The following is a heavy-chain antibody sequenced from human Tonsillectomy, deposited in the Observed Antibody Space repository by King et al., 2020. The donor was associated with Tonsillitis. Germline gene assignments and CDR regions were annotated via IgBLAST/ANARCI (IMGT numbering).Heavy chain of an antibody. V-gene: IGHV1-69*01. CDR3: ARSISNLDYWTGSLD. CDR1: GGTFSTYT. CDR2: IIPIFGPS. Sequence: QLQLVQSGAEVKMPGSSVKVSCKASGGTFSTYTITWVRQAPGQGLEWMGGIIPIFGPSKHAQKFQGRVTITADESTSTAYMELSSLRAEDTAVYYCARSISNLDYWTGSLDWGQGTLVSVSS. J-gene: IGHJ4*02. D-gene: IGHD3/OR15-3a*01.